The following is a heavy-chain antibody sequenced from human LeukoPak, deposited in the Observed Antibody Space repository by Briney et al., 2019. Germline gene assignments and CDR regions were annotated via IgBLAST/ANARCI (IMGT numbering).Heavy chain of an antibody. J-gene: IGHJ4*02. CDR1: GFIFSSYW. V-gene: IGHV3-74*01. CDR3: ARDLGVTTY. D-gene: IGHD4-17*01. Sequence: PGESLRLSCAASGFIFSSYWMHWVRQVPGKGLAWVSRINSDGTTTNYADSVKGRFTISRDNAKSTLYLQMSSLRVDDTAVYYCARDLGVTTYWGRGTLVTVSS. CDR2: INSDGTTT.